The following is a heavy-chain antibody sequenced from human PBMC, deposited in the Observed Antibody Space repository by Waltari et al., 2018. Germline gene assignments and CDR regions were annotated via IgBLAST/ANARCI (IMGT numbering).Heavy chain of an antibody. D-gene: IGHD3-10*01. J-gene: IGHJ4*02. CDR2: IKQDGSEK. V-gene: IGHV3-7*01. CDR1: GFTFSSSW. CDR3: TRGGSMVRGGSIY. Sequence: EVQLGESGGGLVQPGGSLRLSCAASGFTFSSSWMNWVRQAPGKGVEWVATIKQDGSEKDYVDSVNGRFTISRDNAKNSLFLQMSSLRAEDTAVYYCTRGGSMVRGGSIYWGQGTLVTVSS.